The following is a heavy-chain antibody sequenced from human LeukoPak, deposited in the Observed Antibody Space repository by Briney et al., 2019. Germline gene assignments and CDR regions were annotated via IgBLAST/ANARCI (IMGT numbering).Heavy chain of an antibody. CDR3: ARRGLIVLTMREYYYMDV. CDR2: IKQDGSEK. J-gene: IGHJ6*03. D-gene: IGHD2-8*01. Sequence: HPGGSLRLSCAASGFTFRSYSMNWVRQAPGKGLEWVANIKQDGSEKYYVDSVKGRFTIPRDNAKNSLYLQMNSLRAEDTAVYYCARRGLIVLTMREYYYMDVWGKGTTVTVSS. CDR1: GFTFRSYS. V-gene: IGHV3-7*01.